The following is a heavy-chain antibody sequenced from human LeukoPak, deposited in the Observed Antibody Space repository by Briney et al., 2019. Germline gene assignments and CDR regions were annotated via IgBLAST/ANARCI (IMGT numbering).Heavy chain of an antibody. CDR1: GGSFSGYY. D-gene: IGHD3-10*01. J-gene: IGHJ4*02. CDR3: ARENRYYYGSGSYFRWVDY. Sequence: SETLSLTCAVYGGSFSGYYWSWIRQPPGKGLEWIGEINHSGSTNYNPSLKSRVTISVDTSKNQFSLKLSSVTAADTAVYYCARENRYYYGSGSYFRWVDYWGQGTLVTVSS. CDR2: INHSGST. V-gene: IGHV4-34*01.